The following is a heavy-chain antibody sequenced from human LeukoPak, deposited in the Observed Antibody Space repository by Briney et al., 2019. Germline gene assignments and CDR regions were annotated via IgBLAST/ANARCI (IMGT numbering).Heavy chain of an antibody. J-gene: IGHJ4*02. D-gene: IGHD1-26*01. CDR1: GGTFSSYA. V-gene: IGHV1-69*05. CDR2: IIPIFGTA. CDR3: ARASSGSYDYFDY. Sequence: SVKVSCKASGGTFSSYAISWERQAPRQGLEWMGGIIPIFGTANYAQKFQGRVTITTDESTSTAYMELRSLRSEDTAVYYCARASSGSYDYFDYWGQGTLVTVSS.